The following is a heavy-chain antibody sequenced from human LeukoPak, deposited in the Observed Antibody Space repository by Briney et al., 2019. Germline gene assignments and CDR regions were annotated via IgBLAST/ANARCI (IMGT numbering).Heavy chain of an antibody. CDR1: GYTFTSYY. CDR3: ARGIISSGPHWYFDL. J-gene: IGHJ2*01. V-gene: IGHV1-46*01. CDR2: INPSGGST. Sequence: GASVKVSCKASGYTFTSYYMHWVRQAPGQGLEWMGTINPSGGSTSYAQKFQGRVTMTRDTSTSTVYMELSSLRSEDTAVYYCARGIISSGPHWYFDLWGRGTLVTVSS. D-gene: IGHD6-19*01.